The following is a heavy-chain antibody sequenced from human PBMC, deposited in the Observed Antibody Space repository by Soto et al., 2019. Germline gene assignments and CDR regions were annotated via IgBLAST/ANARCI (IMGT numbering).Heavy chain of an antibody. CDR3: ARQRDY. CDR1: GGSFSGYY. V-gene: IGHV4-34*01. CDR2: INHSGSA. Sequence: QVQLQQWGAGLLRPSETLSLTCAVYGGSFSGYYWTWIRQPPGKGLEWIGEINHSGSAYYNPSLKSRVTISVDTSKNQFSLKLSSVTAADTALYYCARQRDYWGQGTLVTVSS. J-gene: IGHJ4*02.